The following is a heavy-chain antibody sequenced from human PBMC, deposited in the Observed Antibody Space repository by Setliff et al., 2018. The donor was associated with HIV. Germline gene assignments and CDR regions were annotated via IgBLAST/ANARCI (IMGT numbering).Heavy chain of an antibody. D-gene: IGHD6-25*01. CDR1: GGSINNYY. CDR3: AKGGANWFDP. Sequence: PSETLSLTCTVSGGSINNYYWSWIRQPPGKGLEWIGFIYYSGSTNYNPSLKSRVTISVDTSKDQFSLEMNSVTAADTAVYYCAKGGANWFDPWGQGTLVTVSS. CDR2: IYYSGST. V-gene: IGHV4-59*12. J-gene: IGHJ5*02.